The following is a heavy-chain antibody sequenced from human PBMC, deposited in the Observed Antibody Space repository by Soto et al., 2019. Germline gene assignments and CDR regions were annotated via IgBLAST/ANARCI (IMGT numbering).Heavy chain of an antibody. CDR3: AKPRIWGEGNYYVVDY. J-gene: IGHJ4*02. D-gene: IGHD1-26*01. CDR2: ISASGGST. CDR1: GFTFSSYA. Sequence: EVQLLESGGGLVQPGGSLRLSCAASGFTFSSYAMNWVRQAPGKGLEWVSAISASGGSTYYADSVKGRFTISRDNSKYTLYLQMNSLRAEDTAVYYCAKPRIWGEGNYYVVDYWGQGTLVTVSS. V-gene: IGHV3-23*01.